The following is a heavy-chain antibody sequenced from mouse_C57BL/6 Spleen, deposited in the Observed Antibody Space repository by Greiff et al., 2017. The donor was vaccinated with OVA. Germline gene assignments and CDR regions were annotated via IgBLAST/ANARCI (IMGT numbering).Heavy chain of an antibody. D-gene: IGHD1-1*01. CDR3: AFTTVVALYAMDY. Sequence: QVQLQQSGPELVKPGASVKISCKASGYAFSSSWMNWVKQRPGKGLEWIGRIYPGDGDTNYNGKFKGKATLTADKSSSTAYMQLSSLTSEDSAVYFCAFTTVVALYAMDYWGQGTSVTVSS. CDR1: GYAFSSSW. J-gene: IGHJ4*01. CDR2: IYPGDGDT. V-gene: IGHV1-82*01.